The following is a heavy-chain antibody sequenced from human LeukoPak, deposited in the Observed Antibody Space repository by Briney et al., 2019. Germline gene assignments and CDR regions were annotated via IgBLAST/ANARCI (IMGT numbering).Heavy chain of an antibody. Sequence: ASVKVSCKASGYTFTGYYMHWVRQAPGQGLEWMGWINPNSGGTNYAQKFQGRVTMTRDTSISTAYMELSSLRSEDTAVYYCAADSSGYSDAFDIWGQGTMVTVSS. J-gene: IGHJ3*02. CDR2: INPNSGGT. V-gene: IGHV1-2*02. CDR3: AADSSGYSDAFDI. CDR1: GYTFTGYY. D-gene: IGHD3-22*01.